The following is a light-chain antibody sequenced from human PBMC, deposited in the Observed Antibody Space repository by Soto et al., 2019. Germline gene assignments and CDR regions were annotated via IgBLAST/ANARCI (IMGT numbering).Light chain of an antibody. V-gene: IGLV2-14*01. CDR3: SSYTSASTPLV. J-gene: IGLJ2*01. CDR1: GSDVGGYNY. Sequence: QYALTQPASVSGSPGQSITISCTGTGSDVGGYNYVSWYQQHPGKAPKVMIYDVSNRPSGVSNRFSGSKSGNTASLTISGLQAEDEDDYYCSSYTSASTPLVFGGGTKLTVL. CDR2: DVS.